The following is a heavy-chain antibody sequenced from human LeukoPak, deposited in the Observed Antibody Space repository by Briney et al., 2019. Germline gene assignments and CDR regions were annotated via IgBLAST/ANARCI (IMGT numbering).Heavy chain of an antibody. V-gene: IGHV1-2*02. CDR2: INPNSGGT. CDR3: ARVEMVLISSGPKDDY. J-gene: IGHJ4*02. CDR1: GYTFTGYY. Sequence: GASVKVSCKASGYTFTGYYIHWVRQAPGQGLEWMGWINPNSGGTKYAQKFQGRVTMTRDTSISTAYMELSGLRSDDTAVYYCARVEMVLISSGPKDDYWGQGTLVTVSS. D-gene: IGHD5-24*01.